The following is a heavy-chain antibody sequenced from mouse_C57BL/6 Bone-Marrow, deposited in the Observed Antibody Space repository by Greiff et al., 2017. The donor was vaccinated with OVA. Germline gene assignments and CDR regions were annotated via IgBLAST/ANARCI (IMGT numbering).Heavy chain of an antibody. CDR3: ARHLGRAWFAY. J-gene: IGHJ3*01. V-gene: IGHV5-6*01. CDR1: GFTFSSYG. Sequence: EVQRVESGGDLVKPGGSLKLSCAASGFTFSSYGMSWVRQTPDKRLEWVATISSGGSYPYYPDSVQGRFTITRDNAKNTLYLQMSSLKSEYTAMYYSARHLGRAWFAYWGQGTLVTVSA. CDR2: ISSGGSYP. D-gene: IGHD4-1*01.